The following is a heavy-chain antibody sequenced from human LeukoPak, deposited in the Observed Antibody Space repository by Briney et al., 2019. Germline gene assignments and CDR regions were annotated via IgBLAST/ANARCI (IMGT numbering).Heavy chain of an antibody. Sequence: GGSLRLSCEASGFTFNKYFMSWVRQAPGKGLEWVSAISGSGGTTYYADSVKGRFTISRDNSKNTLYLQMNSLRAEDTAVYYRAKAMGSGNYYSDAFDIWGQGTMVTVSS. CDR2: ISGSGGTT. J-gene: IGHJ3*02. CDR1: GFTFNKYF. D-gene: IGHD3-10*01. V-gene: IGHV3-23*01. CDR3: AKAMGSGNYYSDAFDI.